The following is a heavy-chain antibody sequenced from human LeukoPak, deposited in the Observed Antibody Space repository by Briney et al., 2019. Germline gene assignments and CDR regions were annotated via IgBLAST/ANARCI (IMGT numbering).Heavy chain of an antibody. CDR3: AKRGESGCDFDH. Sequence: GGSLRLSCAASGFSFSNYGMHWVRQAQATGLDWVAVISYAGSNKYYADSVKGRFTISRDNFKNTLYLQMNSLRDEDTAVYYCAKRGESGCDFDHWGQGTLVTVSS. V-gene: IGHV3-30*18. D-gene: IGHD5-12*01. J-gene: IGHJ4*02. CDR2: ISYAGSNK. CDR1: GFSFSNYG.